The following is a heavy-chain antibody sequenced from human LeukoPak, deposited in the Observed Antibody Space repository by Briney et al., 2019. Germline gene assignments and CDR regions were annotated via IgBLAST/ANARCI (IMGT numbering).Heavy chain of an antibody. CDR3: AGRYLYYYYYYMDV. V-gene: IGHV4-34*01. J-gene: IGHJ6*03. CDR2: VNHTGST. Sequence: PSETLSLTCAVYGGSFSGYFWNWFRQPPGKGLEWIGEVNHTGSTNYNPSPKSRVIISVDTSKNQFSLKLTSMTAADTAIYYCAGRYLYYYYYYMDVWGKGTTVTVSS. D-gene: IGHD2-2*02. CDR1: GGSFSGYF.